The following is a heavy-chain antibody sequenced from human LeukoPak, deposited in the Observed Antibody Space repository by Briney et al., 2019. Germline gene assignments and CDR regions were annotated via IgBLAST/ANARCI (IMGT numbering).Heavy chain of an antibody. CDR3: ARDISSSSRPFDP. CDR1: GGSISSSSYY. V-gene: IGHV4-39*07. D-gene: IGHD6-6*01. Sequence: SETLSLTCTVSGGSISSSSYYWGWIRQPPGKGLEWIGSIYYSGSTNYNPSLKSRVTISVDTSKNQFSLKLSSVTAADTAAYYCARDISSSSRPFDPWGQGTLVTVSS. CDR2: IYYSGST. J-gene: IGHJ5*02.